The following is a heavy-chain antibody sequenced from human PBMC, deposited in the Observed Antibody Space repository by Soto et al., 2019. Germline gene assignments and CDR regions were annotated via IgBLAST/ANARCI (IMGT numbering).Heavy chain of an antibody. CDR1: GYSFTSYW. CDR2: IYPGDSDT. CDR3: ARRHYYGSGSYYSDY. J-gene: IGHJ4*02. V-gene: IGHV5-51*01. Sequence: GESLKISCKGSGYSFTSYWIGWVRQMPGKGLEWMGIIYPGDSDTRYSPSFQGQVTISADKSISTAYLQWSSLKASDTAMYYCARRHYYGSGSYYSDYWGQGTLVTVSS. D-gene: IGHD3-10*01.